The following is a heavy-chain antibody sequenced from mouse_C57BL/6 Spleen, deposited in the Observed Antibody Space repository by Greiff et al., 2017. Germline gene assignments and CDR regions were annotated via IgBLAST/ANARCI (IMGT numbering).Heavy chain of an antibody. D-gene: IGHD2-5*01. Sequence: EVKLLESGGGLVKPGGSLKLSCAASGFTFSSYAMSWVRKTPEKRLGWVATLSAGGSYTYYPDNVKGRFTISRDNAKNNLYLQMGHLKSEDTAMYYCARDQDSNYVNFGYWGQGTTLTVSS. CDR2: LSAGGSYT. CDR3: ARDQDSNYVNFGY. V-gene: IGHV5-4*01. CDR1: GFTFSSYA. J-gene: IGHJ2*01.